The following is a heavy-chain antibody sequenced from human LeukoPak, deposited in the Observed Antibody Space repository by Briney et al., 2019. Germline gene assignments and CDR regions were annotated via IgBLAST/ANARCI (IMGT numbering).Heavy chain of an antibody. CDR2: IYSGGST. Sequence: GGSLRLSCAASGFTVSSDYMSWVRQAPGKGLEWVSVIYSGGSTYYADSVKGRFTISRDKSKNTVYLQMDSLRFEDTAMYYCARNWFDPWGQGTLVTVSS. V-gene: IGHV3-53*05. CDR1: GFTVSSDY. CDR3: ARNWFDP. J-gene: IGHJ5*02.